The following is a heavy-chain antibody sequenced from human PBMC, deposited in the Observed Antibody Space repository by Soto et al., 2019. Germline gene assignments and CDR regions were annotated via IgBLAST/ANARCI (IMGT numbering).Heavy chain of an antibody. J-gene: IGHJ4*02. Sequence: ASVKVSCKAYGYTFTDYYMHWVRQAPGQGLEWMGWINPNSGGTNYAQKFQGRVTMTRDTSISTAYMEVSRLRSDDTAVYYCARAVSTLLYYFDCWGQGXLVTVYS. CDR3: ARAVSTLLYYFDC. D-gene: IGHD4-17*01. CDR2: INPNSGGT. CDR1: GYTFTDYY. V-gene: IGHV1-2*02.